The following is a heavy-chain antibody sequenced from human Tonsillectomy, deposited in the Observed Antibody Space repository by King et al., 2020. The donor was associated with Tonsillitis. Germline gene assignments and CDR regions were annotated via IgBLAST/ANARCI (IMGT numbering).Heavy chain of an antibody. Sequence: VQLQESGPGLVKPSETLSLTCTVSGGSISSYYWSWIRQPPGKGLEWIGYIYYSGSTNYNPSLKSLVTISVDTSKNQFSLKLSSVTAADTAVYYCARRRYCGGDCYHPQYYFDYWGQGTLVTVSS. CDR1: GGSISSYY. CDR2: IYYSGST. V-gene: IGHV4-59*08. J-gene: IGHJ4*02. D-gene: IGHD2-21*02. CDR3: ARRRYCGGDCYHPQYYFDY.